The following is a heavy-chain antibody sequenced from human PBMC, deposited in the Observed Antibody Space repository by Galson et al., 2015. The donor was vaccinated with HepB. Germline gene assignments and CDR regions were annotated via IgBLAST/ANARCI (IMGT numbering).Heavy chain of an antibody. D-gene: IGHD3-3*01. J-gene: IGHJ4*02. CDR2: IGSSGGAI. Sequence: SLRLSCAASGFTFSSYSMNWVRQAPGKGLEWVSYIGSSGGAIYYADSVKGRFTISRDNAKNSLYLQMNSLRAEDTAVYYCARGPRNLDFGSGYSLGYWGQGTLVPVPS. CDR3: ARGPRNLDFGSGYSLGY. V-gene: IGHV3-48*03. CDR1: GFTFSSYS.